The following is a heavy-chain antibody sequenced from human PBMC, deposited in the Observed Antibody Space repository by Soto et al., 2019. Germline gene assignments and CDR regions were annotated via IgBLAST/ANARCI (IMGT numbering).Heavy chain of an antibody. CDR3: ARALPDYGDNEGWFDP. CDR2: IWYDGSNK. V-gene: IGHV3-33*01. CDR1: GFTFSSYG. D-gene: IGHD4-17*01. J-gene: IGHJ5*02. Sequence: PGGSLRLSCAASGFTFSSYGMHWVRQAPGKGLEWVAVIWYDGSNKYYADSVKGRFTISRDNSKNTLYLQMNSLRAEDTAVYYCARALPDYGDNEGWFDPWGQGTLVTVSS.